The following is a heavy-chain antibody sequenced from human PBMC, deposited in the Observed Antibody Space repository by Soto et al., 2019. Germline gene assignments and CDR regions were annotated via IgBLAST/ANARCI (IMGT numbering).Heavy chain of an antibody. CDR2: ITPISDSA. J-gene: IGHJ4*02. CDR3: ALETNSNHQLTRY. Sequence: SVKVSCKVSGGSFHSSAINWLRQAPGQGLEWMGGITPISDSANYAQNFQGRVTITADVYTTTAYMEVNSLTSEDTAVFYCALETNSNHQLTRYWGQGPLVTVYS. CDR1: GGSFHSSA. D-gene: IGHD1-1*01. V-gene: IGHV1-69*13.